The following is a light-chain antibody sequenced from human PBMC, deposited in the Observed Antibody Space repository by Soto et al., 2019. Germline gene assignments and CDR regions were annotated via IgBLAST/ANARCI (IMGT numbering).Light chain of an antibody. J-gene: IGKJ5*01. Sequence: EIVLTQSPGTLSLSPGERATLSCRASQSVSSNSLAWYHQKPGQPPRLLIYGASSRATGISDRFSGSGSGTDFTLTISRLEPEDFAVYYCQQYGSSFITFGQGTRLEIK. CDR3: QQYGSSFIT. V-gene: IGKV3-20*01. CDR2: GAS. CDR1: QSVSSNS.